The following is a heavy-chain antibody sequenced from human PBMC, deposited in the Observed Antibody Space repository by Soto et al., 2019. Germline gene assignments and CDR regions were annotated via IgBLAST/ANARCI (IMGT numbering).Heavy chain of an antibody. CDR1: GGCISSYY. CDR3: TRGGDAYKNGH. Sequence: SETLSLTCTVSGGCISSYYWSWIRQPPGKGLEWIGYIYYSGSTNYNPSLKSRVTMSVDTSKNQFSLKLTSVNAADTAVYYCTRGGDAYKNGHWGQGTLVTVSS. CDR2: IYYSGST. V-gene: IGHV4-59*01. D-gene: IGHD2-21*01. J-gene: IGHJ4*02.